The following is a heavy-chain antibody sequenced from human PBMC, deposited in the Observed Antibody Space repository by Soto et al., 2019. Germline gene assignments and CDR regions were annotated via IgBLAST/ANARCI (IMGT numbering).Heavy chain of an antibody. Sequence: SETLSLTCTVSGGSISSGGYYWSWIRQHPGKGLEWIGYIYYSGSTYYNPSLKSRVTISVDTSKNQFSLKLSSVTAADTAVYYCARDAVRELLPAYWGQGTPVTVSS. CDR2: IYYSGST. D-gene: IGHD1-26*01. CDR1: GGSISSGGYY. CDR3: ARDAVRELLPAY. J-gene: IGHJ4*02. V-gene: IGHV4-31*03.